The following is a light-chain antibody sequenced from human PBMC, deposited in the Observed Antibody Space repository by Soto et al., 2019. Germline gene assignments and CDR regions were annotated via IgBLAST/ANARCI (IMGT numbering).Light chain of an antibody. Sequence: QSALTQPASVSGSPGQSITISCTGTSSDVGGYNYVSWYQLHPGKAPKFIIYEVSHRPSGASNHFSGYKSGNTASLTISGLQAEDEADYYCSSYTSTSTPCVFGTGTKVTV. CDR3: SSYTSTSTPCV. J-gene: IGLJ1*01. V-gene: IGLV2-14*01. CDR1: SSDVGGYNY. CDR2: EVS.